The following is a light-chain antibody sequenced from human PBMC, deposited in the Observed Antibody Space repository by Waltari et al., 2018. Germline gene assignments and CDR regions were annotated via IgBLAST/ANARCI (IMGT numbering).Light chain of an antibody. Sequence: IQMTQSPSSLSASVGDRVTITCRANQDIGNWVVWFQQKPEKAPKYLIYGAISLRSGVASRFSASRTGTDFTLTISNLQTEDFVTYYCQQYSSYPLSFGGWTKVAIK. CDR3: QQYSSYPLS. V-gene: IGKV1D-16*01. J-gene: IGKJ4*01. CDR2: GAI. CDR1: QDIGNW.